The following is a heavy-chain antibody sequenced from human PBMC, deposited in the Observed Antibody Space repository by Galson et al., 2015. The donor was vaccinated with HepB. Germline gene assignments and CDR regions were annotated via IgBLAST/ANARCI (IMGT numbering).Heavy chain of an antibody. Sequence: SLRLSCAASGFTFSSYSMNWVRQAPGKGLEWVSYISSSSSTIYYADSVKGRFTISRDNAKNSLYLQMNSLRAEDTAVYYCARDEIIAVVGTWGQGTLVTVSS. J-gene: IGHJ5*02. V-gene: IGHV3-48*01. CDR3: ARDEIIAVVGT. D-gene: IGHD6-19*01. CDR1: GFTFSSYS. CDR2: ISSSSSTI.